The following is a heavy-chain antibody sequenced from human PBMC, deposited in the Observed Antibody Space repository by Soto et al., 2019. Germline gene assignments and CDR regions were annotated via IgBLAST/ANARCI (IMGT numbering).Heavy chain of an antibody. CDR1: GGSITSGGYS. V-gene: IGHV4-30-2*01. D-gene: IGHD3-10*02. CDR2: IYHSGNT. CDR3: ARGPFGMFSHFDY. Sequence: QLQLQESGSRLVKPSQTLSLTCGVSGGSITSGGYSWSWIRQPPGKGLEWIGYIYHSGNTYLNTSLTSRVPMSVDRSKNNFSLNLTSVTDADTAVYYCARGPFGMFSHFDYWGQGALVTVS. J-gene: IGHJ4*02.